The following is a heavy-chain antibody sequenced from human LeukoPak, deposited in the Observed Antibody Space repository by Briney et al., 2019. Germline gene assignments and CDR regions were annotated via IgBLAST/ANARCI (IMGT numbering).Heavy chain of an antibody. Sequence: TSETLSLTCTVSGGSISIGDYYLSWIRQPPGKGLEWIGYIYYSGSTYYNPSLKSRVTISVDTSKNQFSLKLSSVTAADTAVYYCAKGHDYGDYFDYWGQGTLVTVSS. D-gene: IGHD4-17*01. CDR3: AKGHDYGDYFDY. V-gene: IGHV4-30-4*08. CDR1: GGSISIGDYY. CDR2: IYYSGST. J-gene: IGHJ4*02.